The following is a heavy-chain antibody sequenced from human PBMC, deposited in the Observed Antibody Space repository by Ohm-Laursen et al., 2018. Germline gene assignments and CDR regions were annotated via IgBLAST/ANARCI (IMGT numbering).Heavy chain of an antibody. Sequence: SLRLSCAASGLTFNSYTMNWVRQAPGQGLECVSRISSDGSDTTYADSVKGRFTISRDNARNTLYLQMNSLRAEDTAVYYCMRGGLPTTDADYWGQGTLVTVSS. D-gene: IGHD1-1*01. CDR2: ISSDGSDT. CDR3: MRGGLPTTDADY. J-gene: IGHJ4*02. CDR1: GLTFNSYT. V-gene: IGHV3-74*01.